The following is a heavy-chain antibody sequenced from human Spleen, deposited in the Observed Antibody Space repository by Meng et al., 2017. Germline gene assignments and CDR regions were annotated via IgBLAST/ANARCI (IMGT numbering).Heavy chain of an antibody. CDR3: ARLYSSNFYYYSGMDI. Sequence: ASVKVSCKASGYTFSSYHVSWVRQAPGQGLEWMGIINPSGGRTAFAQKFQGRVTMTRDTSTSTVFMELSGLRSEDTAVYYCARLYSSNFYYYSGMDIWGRGTTVTVSS. CDR2: INPSGGRT. D-gene: IGHD6-19*01. J-gene: IGHJ6*02. CDR1: GYTFSSYH. V-gene: IGHV1-46*01.